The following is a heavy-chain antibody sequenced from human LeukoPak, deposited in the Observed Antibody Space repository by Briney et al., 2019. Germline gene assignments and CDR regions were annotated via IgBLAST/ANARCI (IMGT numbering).Heavy chain of an antibody. Sequence: SETLSLTCSVSGGSISSRTYYWGWIRQPPGKGLGGIGSIYYSGSTYYNSSLKSRVTISVDTSKNQFSLKLSSVTAADTAVYYCARPVYGSGSNYWFDPWGQGTLVTVSS. J-gene: IGHJ5*02. CDR2: IYYSGST. D-gene: IGHD3-10*01. CDR3: ARPVYGSGSNYWFDP. CDR1: GGSISSRTYY. V-gene: IGHV4-39*01.